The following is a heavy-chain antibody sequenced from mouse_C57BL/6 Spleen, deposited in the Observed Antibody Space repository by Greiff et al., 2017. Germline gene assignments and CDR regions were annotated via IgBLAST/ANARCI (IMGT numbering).Heavy chain of an antibody. D-gene: IGHD1-1*01. Sequence: QVQLQQPGAELVMPGASVKLSCKASGYTFTSYWMHWVKQRPGQGLEWIGELDPSDSYTNYNQKFKGKSTLTVDKSSSTAYMQLSSLTSEDSAVYYCARSYYGSIYFDYWGQGTTLTVSS. CDR3: ARSYYGSIYFDY. CDR1: GYTFTSYW. J-gene: IGHJ2*01. V-gene: IGHV1-69*01. CDR2: LDPSDSYT.